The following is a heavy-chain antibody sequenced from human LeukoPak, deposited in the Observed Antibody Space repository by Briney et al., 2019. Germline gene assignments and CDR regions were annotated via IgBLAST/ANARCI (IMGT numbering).Heavy chain of an antibody. CDR3: AKAQV. CDR2: MSSDGRDK. J-gene: IGHJ4*02. CDR1: GFTLSGFA. V-gene: IGHV3-30*04. Sequence: GGSLRLSCAASGFTLSGFAMHWVRQAPGKGLEWVAVMSSDGRDKYYADSVKGRFTISRDNSKNTLYLQMNSLRAEDTAVYYCAKAQVWGQGMLVTVSS.